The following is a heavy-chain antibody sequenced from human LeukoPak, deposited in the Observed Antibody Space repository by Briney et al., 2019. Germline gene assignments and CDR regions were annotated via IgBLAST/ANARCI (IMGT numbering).Heavy chain of an antibody. D-gene: IGHD3-10*01. CDR1: GGSFSGYY. V-gene: IGHV4-34*01. CDR2: INHSGST. CDR3: ARGSGTMVRGVTESNWFDP. Sequence: SETLSFTCAVYGGSFSGYYWSGIRQPPGKGLEWIGEINHSGSTNYNPSLKSRVTISVDTSKNQFSLKLSSVTAADTAVYYCARGSGTMVRGVTESNWFDPWGQGTLVTASS. J-gene: IGHJ5*02.